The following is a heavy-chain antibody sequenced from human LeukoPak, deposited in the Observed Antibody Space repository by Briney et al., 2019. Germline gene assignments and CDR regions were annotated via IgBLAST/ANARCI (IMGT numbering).Heavy chain of an antibody. V-gene: IGHV3-9*01. D-gene: IGHD6-19*01. J-gene: IGHJ3*02. CDR1: GFTFDDYA. Sequence: PPGRSLRLSCAASGFTFDDYAMHWVRQAPGKGLEWVSGISWNSGSIGYADSVKGRFTISRDNAKNSLDLQMNSLRAEERALYYCAKDSSSGWYGVGAFDIWGQGTMVTVCS. CDR3: AKDSSSGWYGVGAFDI. CDR2: ISWNSGSI.